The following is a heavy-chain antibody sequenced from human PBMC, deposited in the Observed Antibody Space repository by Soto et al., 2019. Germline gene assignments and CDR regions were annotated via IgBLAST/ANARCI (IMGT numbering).Heavy chain of an antibody. D-gene: IGHD3-16*01. Sequence: PSETLSLTCTVSGGSISSYYWSWIRQPPGKGLEWIGYIFHSGSTNYNPSLKSRVTISVDTSKNQFSLKLSSVTAADTAVYYCARDDYNGVNNDPFAIRGQGTLVTGSS. CDR3: ARDDYNGVNNDPFAI. V-gene: IGHV4-59*01. J-gene: IGHJ3*02. CDR1: GGSISSYY. CDR2: IFHSGST.